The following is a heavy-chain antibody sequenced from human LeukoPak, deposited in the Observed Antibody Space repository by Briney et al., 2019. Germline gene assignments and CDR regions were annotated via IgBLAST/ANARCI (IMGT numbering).Heavy chain of an antibody. CDR3: ARDKAHSYGRYFDP. D-gene: IGHD5-18*01. J-gene: IGHJ5*02. V-gene: IGHV4-59*01. CDR2: ISYGNT. Sequence: SSETLSLTCSVSGGSISTYYWNWIRQTPGKGLEWIGHISYGNTDYNPPLKSRVTISVDTSKNQFSLKLTSVTAADTAVYYCARDKAHSYGRYFDPWGQGALVTVSS. CDR1: GGSISTYY.